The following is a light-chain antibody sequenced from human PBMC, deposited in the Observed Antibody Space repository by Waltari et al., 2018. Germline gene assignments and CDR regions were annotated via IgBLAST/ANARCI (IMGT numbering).Light chain of an antibody. V-gene: IGKV1-33*01. J-gene: IGKJ3*01. Sequence: IQMTQSPSSLSASVGDRVTITCQASQDISIYLNWYQQRPGKAPKLLIYDASHLETGVPSRFSGSGSGTDFTFTISSLQPEDIATYYCQQYDNLPFGPGTKVDI. CDR1: QDISIY. CDR3: QQYDNLP. CDR2: DAS.